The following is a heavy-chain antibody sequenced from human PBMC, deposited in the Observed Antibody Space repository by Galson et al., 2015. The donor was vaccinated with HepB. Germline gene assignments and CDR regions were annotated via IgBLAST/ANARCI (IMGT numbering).Heavy chain of an antibody. J-gene: IGHJ4*02. D-gene: IGHD5-12*01. Sequence: SLRLSCAASGFTLSDYYMGWIRQAPGKGLEWVSYTSTSGRVKYYADSVKGRFTISRDTAKSSLFLQMTSLRPEDTAVYHCARDGYNSGWVDYWGQGTLVTVSS. V-gene: IGHV3-11*01. CDR3: ARDGYNSGWVDY. CDR2: TSTSGRVK. CDR1: GFTLSDYY.